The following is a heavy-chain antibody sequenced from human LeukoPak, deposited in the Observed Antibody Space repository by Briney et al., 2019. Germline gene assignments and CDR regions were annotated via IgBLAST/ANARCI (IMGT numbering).Heavy chain of an antibody. Sequence: SETLSLTCTVSGGSISSYYWSWIRRPPGKGLEWSGYIYYSGSTNYNPSLKNRLTISVDTSKNQFSLKLTSVTAADTAVYYCARGYYYPNYYFDYWGQGTLVTVSS. D-gene: IGHD5-12*01. CDR1: GGSISSYY. J-gene: IGHJ4*02. V-gene: IGHV4-59*01. CDR3: ARGYYYPNYYFDY. CDR2: IYYSGST.